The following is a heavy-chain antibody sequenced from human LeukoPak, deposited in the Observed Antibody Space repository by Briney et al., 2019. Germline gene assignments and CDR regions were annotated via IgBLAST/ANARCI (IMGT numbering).Heavy chain of an antibody. CDR1: GFTFRNYG. CDR2: IWYDGSNK. V-gene: IGHV3-30*02. Sequence: GGSLRLSCAASGFTFRNYGMYWVRQAPGKGLEWVALIWYDGSNKYYADSVKGRFTISRDNSKNTLYLQMNSLRAEDTAVYYCAKEEDTRDYYDILTGYYNPVDYWGQGTLVTVSS. J-gene: IGHJ4*02. CDR3: AKEEDTRDYYDILTGYYNPVDY. D-gene: IGHD3-9*01.